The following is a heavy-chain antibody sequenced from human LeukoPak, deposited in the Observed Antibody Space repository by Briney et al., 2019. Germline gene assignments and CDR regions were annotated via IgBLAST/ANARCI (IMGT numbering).Heavy chain of an antibody. CDR1: GGSISSYY. Sequence: PSETLSLTCTVSGGSISSYYWSWIRQPAGKGLEWIGRIYTSGSTNYNPSLKSRVTMSVDTSKSQFSLKLSSVTAADTAVYYCARDQGYYDSSGYYYFDYWGQGTLVTVSS. J-gene: IGHJ4*02. V-gene: IGHV4-4*07. CDR2: IYTSGST. D-gene: IGHD3-22*01. CDR3: ARDQGYYDSSGYYYFDY.